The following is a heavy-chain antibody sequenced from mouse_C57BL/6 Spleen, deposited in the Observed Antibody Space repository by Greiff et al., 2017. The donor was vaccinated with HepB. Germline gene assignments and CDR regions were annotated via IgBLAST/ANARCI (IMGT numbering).Heavy chain of an antibody. CDR1: GYTFTDYY. CDR2: INPNNGGT. Sequence: EVQLQQSGPELVKPGASVKISCKASGYTFTDYYMNWVKQSHGKSLEWIGDINPNNGGTSYNQKFKGKATLTVDKSSSTAYMELRSLTSEDSAVYYCARWDDSWYFDVWGTGTTVTVSS. J-gene: IGHJ1*03. V-gene: IGHV1-26*01. D-gene: IGHD2-4*01. CDR3: ARWDDSWYFDV.